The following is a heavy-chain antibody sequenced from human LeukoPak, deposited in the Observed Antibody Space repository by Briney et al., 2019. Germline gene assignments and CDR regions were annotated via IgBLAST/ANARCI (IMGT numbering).Heavy chain of an antibody. J-gene: IGHJ4*02. CDR1: GFTFRSYS. V-gene: IGHV3-48*02. CDR3: ARRAYGDDSFDY. CDR2: ITSGSSPI. D-gene: IGHD4-17*01. Sequence: GGSLRLSCAASGFTFRSYSMNWVRQAPGKGLEGVSYITSGSSPIYYADSVKGRFTISRDNAKNSLYLQMNSLRDEDTAVYYCARRAYGDDSFDYWGQGTLVTVSS.